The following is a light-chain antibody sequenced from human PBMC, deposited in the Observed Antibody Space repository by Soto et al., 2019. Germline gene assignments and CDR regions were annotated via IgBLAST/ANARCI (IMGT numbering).Light chain of an antibody. Sequence: EIVLTQSPGTLSLSPGERATLSCRASQSVSSSYLAWYQQKPGQAPRLLIYGASIRATGIPDRFSGSGSGTDFPLTISRLEPEDFAVYCCQHYHYSPPWTFGQGTTVEIK. CDR3: QHYHYSPPWT. J-gene: IGKJ1*01. CDR1: QSVSSSY. V-gene: IGKV3-20*01. CDR2: GAS.